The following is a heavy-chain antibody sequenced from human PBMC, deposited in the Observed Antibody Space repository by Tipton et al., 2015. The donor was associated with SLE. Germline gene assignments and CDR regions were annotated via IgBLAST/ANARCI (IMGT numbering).Heavy chain of an antibody. J-gene: IGHJ6*03. Sequence: LRLSCTVSGGSISSSSYYWGWIRQPPGKGLEWIGSIYYSGSTYYNPSLKSRVTISVDTSKNQFSLKLSSVTAADTAVYYRARHAPYCSGGSCYFYYYYYYMDVWGKGTTVTVSS. CDR3: ARHAPYCSGGSCYFYYYYYYMDV. CDR2: IYYSGST. CDR1: GGSISSSSYY. D-gene: IGHD2-15*01. V-gene: IGHV4-39*01.